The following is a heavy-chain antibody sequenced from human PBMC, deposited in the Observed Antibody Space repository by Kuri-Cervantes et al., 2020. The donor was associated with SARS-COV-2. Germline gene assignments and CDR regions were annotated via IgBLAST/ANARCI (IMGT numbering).Heavy chain of an antibody. V-gene: IGHV4-39*07. J-gene: IGHJ6*02. Sequence: SETLSLTCTVSGGSISSSSYYWSWIRQPPGKGLEWIGEINHSGSTNYNPSLKSRVTISVDTSKNQFSLKLSSVTAADTAVYYCARAVDSIRVEDIVVVPAANEGMDVWGQGTTVTVSS. CDR3: ARAVDSIRVEDIVVVPAANEGMDV. CDR2: INHSGST. CDR1: GGSISSSSYY. D-gene: IGHD2-2*01.